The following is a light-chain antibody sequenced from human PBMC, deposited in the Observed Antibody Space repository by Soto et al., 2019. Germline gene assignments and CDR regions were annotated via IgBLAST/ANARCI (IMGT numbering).Light chain of an antibody. CDR2: LGS. J-gene: IGKJ1*01. V-gene: IGKV2-28*01. CDR3: MQALHPPRT. Sequence: DIVLTQSPLSLPVTPGEPASISCRSSQSLLHSNGNIYLDWYLQKPGQSPQLLIYLGSIRASGAPDGFGGRGWGKIFTLKITRGEAEDVGFYYCMQALHPPRTSALGPKVKIK. CDR1: QSLLHSNGNIY.